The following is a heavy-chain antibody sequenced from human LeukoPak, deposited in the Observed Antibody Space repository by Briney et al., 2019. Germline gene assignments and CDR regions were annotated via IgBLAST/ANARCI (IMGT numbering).Heavy chain of an antibody. CDR1: GFTFSNYA. CDR3: AKRPSGSSGYKYFQD. D-gene: IGHD3-22*01. J-gene: IGHJ1*01. V-gene: IGHV3-23*01. Sequence: PGGSLRLSCAVSGFTFSNYAMSWVRQAPGKGLEWVSAISGSGGTTYYADSVKGRFTISRDNSKNTLYLQINSLRAEDTAVYYYAKRPSGSSGYKYFQDWGQGTLVTVSS. CDR2: ISGSGGTT.